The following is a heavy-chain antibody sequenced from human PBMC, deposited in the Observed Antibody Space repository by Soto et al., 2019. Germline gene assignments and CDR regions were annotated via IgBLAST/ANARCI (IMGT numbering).Heavy chain of an antibody. Sequence: EVQLVESGGGLVQPGGSLRLSCVASGFTFSSNWMHWVRRVPGRGLVWVSRINTDGSEIDYADSVKGRFTMSRDNAKNTLYLQMNSLRAEDTAVYYCARDGEGFWGQGTLVTVSS. CDR2: INTDGSEI. J-gene: IGHJ4*02. V-gene: IGHV3-74*01. CDR1: GFTFSSNW. CDR3: ARDGEGF. D-gene: IGHD2-21*01.